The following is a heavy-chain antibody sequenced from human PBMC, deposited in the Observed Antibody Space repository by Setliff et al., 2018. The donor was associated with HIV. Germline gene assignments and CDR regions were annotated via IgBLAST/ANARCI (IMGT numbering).Heavy chain of an antibody. V-gene: IGHV1-69*10. CDR3: VTAQWTVVLPAPRETHFES. Sequence: ASVKVSCKASGYTFTSYGISWVRQAPGQGLEWMGGIILILGAPNYAPSFQGRVTITADYSTDTAQIELRSLRSDDTAVYYCVTAQWTVVLPAPRETHFESWGQGTLVTVSS. CDR1: GYTFTSYG. D-gene: IGHD6-19*01. CDR2: IILILGAP. J-gene: IGHJ4*02.